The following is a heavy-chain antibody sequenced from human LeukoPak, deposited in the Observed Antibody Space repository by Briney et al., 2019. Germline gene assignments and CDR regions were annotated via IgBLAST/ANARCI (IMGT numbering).Heavy chain of an antibody. V-gene: IGHV1-24*01. CDR3: ATGGVVRMVRGVIITNYYYYYMDV. Sequence: ASVKVSCKVSGYTLTELSMHWVRQAPGKGLEWMGGFDPEDGETTYAQKFQGRVTMTEDTSTDTAYMELSSLRSEDTAVYYCATGGVVRMVRGVIITNYYYYYMDVWGKGTTVTVSS. CDR2: FDPEDGET. CDR1: GYTLTELS. J-gene: IGHJ6*03. D-gene: IGHD3-10*01.